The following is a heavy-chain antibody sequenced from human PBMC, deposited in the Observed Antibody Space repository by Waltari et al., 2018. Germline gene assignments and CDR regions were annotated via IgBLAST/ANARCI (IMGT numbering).Heavy chain of an antibody. CDR2: IYPGDSDT. Sequence: VQLVQPGAEGRKPGDDLTIYCQASGYTLKAYSIARERPLSGKALEWMAIIYPGDSDTRYNPSVQGHVTISADKSISTAYLQWSSLKASDTAMYYCARYGLGGCNSAGCYLSFYYYGMDVWGQGTTVTVSS. D-gene: IGHD2-2*01. V-gene: IGHV5-51*03. CDR3: ARYGLGGCNSAGCYLSFYYYGMDV. CDR1: GYTLKAYS. J-gene: IGHJ6*02.